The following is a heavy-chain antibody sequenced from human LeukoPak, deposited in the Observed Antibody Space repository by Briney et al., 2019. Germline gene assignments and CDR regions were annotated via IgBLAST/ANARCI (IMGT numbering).Heavy chain of an antibody. V-gene: IGHV1-2*02. Sequence: ASVKVSCKASGYTFTAYYIHWVRQAPGQGLEWMGWINPNDGGTNYAQEFQGRVTMTRDTSITTAYMELSRLRSDDTAVYYCARETPAEATKSFDYWGQGTLVTVSS. CDR2: INPNDGGT. J-gene: IGHJ4*02. CDR1: GYTFTAYY. CDR3: ARETPAEATKSFDY. D-gene: IGHD5-12*01.